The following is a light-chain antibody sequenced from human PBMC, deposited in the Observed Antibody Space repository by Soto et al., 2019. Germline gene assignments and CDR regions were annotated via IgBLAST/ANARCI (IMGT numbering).Light chain of an antibody. J-gene: IGKJ4*01. CDR2: AAS. CDR1: QSISIN. CDR3: QHRSSWPLT. Sequence: EIVMTQSPATLSVSPGERATLSCRAGQSISINLAWYQRKPGQAPRLLIFAASTRATGIPARFSASGSGTEFTLTISSLQSEDSAVYFCQHRSSWPLTFGGGTKVDIK. V-gene: IGKV3-15*01.